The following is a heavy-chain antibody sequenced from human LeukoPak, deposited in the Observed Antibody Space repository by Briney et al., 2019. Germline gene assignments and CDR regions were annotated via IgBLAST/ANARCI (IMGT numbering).Heavy chain of an antibody. V-gene: IGHV3-53*01. CDR3: ARGGTDVLPDRIRFDY. CDR1: GFTVSSNH. Sequence: GGSLRLSCAASGFTVSSNHMNWVRQAPGKGLEWVSVIYTDGSTYYADSVKGRFTISRDSSKNTLFLQMNSLRAEDTAVYYCARGGTDVLPDRIRFDYWGQGTLVTVSS. D-gene: IGHD3-9*01. CDR2: IYTDGST. J-gene: IGHJ4*02.